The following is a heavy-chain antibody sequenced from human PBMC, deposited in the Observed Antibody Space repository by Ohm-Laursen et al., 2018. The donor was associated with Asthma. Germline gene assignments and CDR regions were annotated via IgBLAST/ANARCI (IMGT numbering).Heavy chain of an antibody. J-gene: IGHJ6*02. V-gene: IGHV1-69*10. Sequence: ASVKVSCKASGGTFSSYAISWVRQAPGQGLEWMGGIIPIFGIANYAQKFQGRVTITADKSTSTAYMELSSLRSEDTAVYYCARRAQSGYLYGMDVWGQGTTVTVSS. CDR2: IIPIFGIA. CDR1: GGTFSSYA. CDR3: ARRAQSGYLYGMDV. D-gene: IGHD3-22*01.